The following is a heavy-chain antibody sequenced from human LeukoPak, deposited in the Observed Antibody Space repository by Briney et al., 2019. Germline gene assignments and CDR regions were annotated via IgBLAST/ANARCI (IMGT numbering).Heavy chain of an antibody. CDR1: GFTFSDYS. V-gene: IGHV3-21*01. J-gene: IGHJ3*02. CDR2: CSSRSTYI. Sequence: AGTLRLSCAASGFTFSDYSMNWVRQAPGKGLEWVSSCSSRSTYIYYADSVKGRFTISRDNAKNSVYLQMSSLRAEDTAVYYCARLSYDSSGKVDAFDIWGQGTMVTVSS. D-gene: IGHD3-22*01. CDR3: ARLSYDSSGKVDAFDI.